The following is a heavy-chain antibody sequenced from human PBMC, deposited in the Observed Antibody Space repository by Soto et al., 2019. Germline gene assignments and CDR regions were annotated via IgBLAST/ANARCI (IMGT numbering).Heavy chain of an antibody. CDR1: GGSISSGDYY. V-gene: IGHV4-30-4*01. CDR3: ARDSDRGWYFDY. Sequence: SETLSLTCTVSGGSISSGDYYWSWIRQPPGKGLEWIGYIYYSGSTYYNPSLKSRVTISVDTSKNQFSLKLSSVTAADTAVYYCARDSDRGWYFDYWGQGTLVTVSS. J-gene: IGHJ4*02. D-gene: IGHD6-19*01. CDR2: IYYSGST.